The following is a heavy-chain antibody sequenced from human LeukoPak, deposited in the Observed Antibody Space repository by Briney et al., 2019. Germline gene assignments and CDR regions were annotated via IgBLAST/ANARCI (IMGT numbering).Heavy chain of an antibody. Sequence: RAGGSLRLPCAASGFTFSSSAMSWVRQAPGKGLEWVSAISNNGGYTYYADSVQGRFTISRDNSKSTLCLQMNSLRAEDTAVYYCARTGDLHAFDIWGQGTMVTVSS. CDR3: ARTGDLHAFDI. J-gene: IGHJ3*02. D-gene: IGHD7-27*01. V-gene: IGHV3-23*01. CDR1: GFTFSSSA. CDR2: ISNNGGYT.